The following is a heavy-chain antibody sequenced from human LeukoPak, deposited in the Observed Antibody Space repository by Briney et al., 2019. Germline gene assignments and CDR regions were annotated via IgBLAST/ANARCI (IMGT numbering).Heavy chain of an antibody. J-gene: IGHJ6*02. Sequence: GGSLRLSCAASGFTFSSYAMHWVRQALGKGLEWVAVISYDGSNKYYADSVKGRFTISRDNAKNSLYLQMNSLRAEDTALYYCAKSRSPDVYYYYGMDVWGQGTTVTVSS. CDR1: GFTFSSYA. CDR3: AKSRSPDVYYYYGMDV. D-gene: IGHD1-14*01. CDR2: ISYDGSNK. V-gene: IGHV3-30-3*02.